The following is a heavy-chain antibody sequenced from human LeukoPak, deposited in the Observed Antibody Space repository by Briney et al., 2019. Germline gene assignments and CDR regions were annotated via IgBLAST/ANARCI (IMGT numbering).Heavy chain of an antibody. CDR3: ARAPGYSYGGDDY. D-gene: IGHD5-18*01. CDR2: IYSSGST. J-gene: IGHJ4*02. V-gene: IGHV4-61*02. Sequence: PSQTLSLTCTVSGGSISSGSYYWSWIRQPAGKGLEWIGRIYSSGSTNYNPSLKSRVTISVDTSKNQFSLKLSSVTAADTAVYYCARAPGYSYGGDDYWGQGTLVTVSS. CDR1: GGSISSGSYY.